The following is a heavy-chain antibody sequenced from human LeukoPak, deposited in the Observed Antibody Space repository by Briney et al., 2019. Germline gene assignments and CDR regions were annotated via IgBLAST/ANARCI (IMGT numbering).Heavy chain of an antibody. CDR3: ARDAGRYCTNGVCYTGYYYGMDV. J-gene: IGHJ6*02. CDR1: GYTFTGYY. D-gene: IGHD2-8*01. Sequence: ASVKVSCKASGYTFTGYYMHWVRQAPGQGLEWMGWINPNSGGTNYAQKFQGWVTMTRDTSISTAYKELSRLRSDDTAVYYCARDAGRYCTNGVCYTGYYYGMDVWGQGTTVTVSS. V-gene: IGHV1-2*04. CDR2: INPNSGGT.